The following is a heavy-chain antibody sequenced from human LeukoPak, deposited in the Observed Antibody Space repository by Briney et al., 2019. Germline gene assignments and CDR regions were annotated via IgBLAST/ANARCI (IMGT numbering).Heavy chain of an antibody. J-gene: IGHJ4*02. V-gene: IGHV3-74*01. CDR3: ARGHVFGSNQHWDY. CDR2: IFGDATGA. D-gene: IGHD3-10*01. CDR1: GFTIGNRW. Sequence: GGSLRLSCTASGFTIGNRWMHWVRQAPGMGLVWVARIFGDATGASYADSVKGRFSISRDNAKNTLYLEINNLRVEDTAVYYCARGHVFGSNQHWDYWGQGTLAIVSS.